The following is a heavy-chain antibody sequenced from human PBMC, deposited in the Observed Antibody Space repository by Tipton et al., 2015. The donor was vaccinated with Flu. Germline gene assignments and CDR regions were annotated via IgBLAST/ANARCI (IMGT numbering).Heavy chain of an antibody. J-gene: IGHJ3*02. CDR1: GGSIGVTTYC. CDR2: VYYTGGT. V-gene: IGHV4-39*07. Sequence: TLSLTCTVSGGSIGVTTYCWGWIRQPPGKGLEYIGSVYYTGGTYFNPSLKSRVTVSIDTSKKQFSLKLNSVTAADTAVYYCARLSLSFNAFDIWGQGTTVIVSS. CDR3: ARLSLSFNAFDI. D-gene: IGHD2/OR15-2a*01.